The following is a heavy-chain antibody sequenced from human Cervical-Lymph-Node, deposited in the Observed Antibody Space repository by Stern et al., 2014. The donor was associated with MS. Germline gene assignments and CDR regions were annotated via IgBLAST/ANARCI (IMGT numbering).Heavy chain of an antibody. D-gene: IGHD1-20*01. J-gene: IGHJ4*02. CDR2: ISVYNGNT. CDR3: ARWAYNWDFDY. Sequence: PLVESGVEIKKPGASVKVSCKASGYTFTRYDIAWVRQAPGQGLEWMGWISVYNGNTKYAQKVQGRVTMTRETSTNTAYMELRSLISDDTAVYYCARWAYNWDFDYWGQGTLVTVSS. CDR1: GYTFTRYD. V-gene: IGHV1-18*01.